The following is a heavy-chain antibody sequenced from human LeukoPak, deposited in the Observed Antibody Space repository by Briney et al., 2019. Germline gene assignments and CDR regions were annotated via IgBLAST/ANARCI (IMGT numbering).Heavy chain of an antibody. CDR3: ARVRGYSYGYPFDY. J-gene: IGHJ4*02. V-gene: IGHV3-21*01. CDR1: GFTFSSYA. Sequence: GGSLRLSCAASGFTFSSYAINWVRQAPGKGLEWVSYISSSGRHIFYADSLKGRFTISRDNAKNSLYLQMNSLRAEDTAVYYCARVRGYSYGYPFDYWGQGTLVTVSS. CDR2: ISSSGRHI. D-gene: IGHD5-18*01.